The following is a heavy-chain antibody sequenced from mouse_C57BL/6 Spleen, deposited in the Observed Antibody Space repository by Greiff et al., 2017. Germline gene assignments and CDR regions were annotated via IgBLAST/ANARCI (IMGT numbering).Heavy chain of an antibody. CDR2: IYPYNGVS. D-gene: IGHD2-1*01. CDR3: GMPYGNNLGGFDY. J-gene: IGHJ2*01. Sequence: VQLQQSGPELVKPGASVKISCKASGYSFTGYYMHWVKQSPGNILDWIGYIYPYNGVSSYNQKFKGKATLTVDKSSSTAYMELRSLTSEDSAVYYCGMPYGNNLGGFDYWGQGTTLTVSS. V-gene: IGHV1-31*01. CDR1: GYSFTGYY.